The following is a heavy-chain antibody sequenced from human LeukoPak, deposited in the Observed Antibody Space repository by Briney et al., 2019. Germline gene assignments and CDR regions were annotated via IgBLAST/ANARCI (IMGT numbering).Heavy chain of an antibody. Sequence: ASVKVSCKASRYTFTSYVINWVRQATGPGVEWMGWMNPNSGNTGYAQKLQSRVTLTRNTSISTAYMELSSLRSEDTAVYYCARGGLTIFGVEALYYYYYMDVWGKGTTVTVSS. CDR2: MNPNSGNT. J-gene: IGHJ6*03. CDR3: ARGGLTIFGVEALYYYYYMDV. CDR1: RYTFTSYV. D-gene: IGHD3-3*01. V-gene: IGHV1-8*01.